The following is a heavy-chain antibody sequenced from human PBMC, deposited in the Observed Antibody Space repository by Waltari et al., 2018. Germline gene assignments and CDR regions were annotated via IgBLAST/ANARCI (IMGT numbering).Heavy chain of an antibody. Sequence: EVQLVESGGGVVQPGGSLRLSCEASGFTFGGYWMNWVRQAPGGRPVWVSHINSDGSKSDYADSVKGRFTTSRNNGKSTLYLQMDSLRVDDTGVYYCARHPEDYGDFGGWFDPWGQGTLVIVSS. CDR3: ARHPEDYGDFGGWFDP. CDR2: INSDGSKS. V-gene: IGHV3-74*01. D-gene: IGHD4-17*01. CDR1: GFTFGGYW. J-gene: IGHJ5*02.